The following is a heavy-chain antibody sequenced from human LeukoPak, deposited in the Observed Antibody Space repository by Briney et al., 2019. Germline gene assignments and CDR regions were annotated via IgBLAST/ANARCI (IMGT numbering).Heavy chain of an antibody. CDR3: TSLRSGPRYGMDV. V-gene: IGHV3-33*01. J-gene: IGHJ6*02. CDR2: IWFDGSNK. CDR1: GFTFSSYG. Sequence: GGSLRLSCAASGFTFSSYGMYWVRQAPGKGLEWVAVIWFDGSNKYYADSVKGRFTISRDNSKNTLYLQMNSLRVEDTAVYYCTSLRSGPRYGMDVWGQGTTVTVSS. D-gene: IGHD3-3*01.